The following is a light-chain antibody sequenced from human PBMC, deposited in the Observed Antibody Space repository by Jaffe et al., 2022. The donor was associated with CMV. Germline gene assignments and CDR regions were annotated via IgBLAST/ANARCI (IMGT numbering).Light chain of an antibody. V-gene: IGLV2-14*03. CDR3: TSYTTTNTLEVV. CDR1: SSDIGNYDY. J-gene: IGLJ2*01. CDR2: NVN. Sequence: QSALTQPASVSGSPGQSITISCTGTSSDIGNYDYVSWYQQHPGKAPKLIIHNVNDRPSGVSNRFSGSKSGNTASLTISGLQAEDEAAYYCTSYTTTNTLEVVFGGGTQVTVL.